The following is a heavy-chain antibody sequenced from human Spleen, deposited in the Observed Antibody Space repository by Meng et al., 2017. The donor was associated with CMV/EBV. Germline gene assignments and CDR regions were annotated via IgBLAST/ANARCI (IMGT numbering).Heavy chain of an antibody. Sequence: GESLKISCKGSGYSFTNYWIAWVRQMPGKGLEWMGIIYPADSDTRYSPSFQGQVTMSADKSITTAYLQWNSLKASDTAMYYCARQDCTSTSCSGGLVYWGQGTLVTVSS. J-gene: IGHJ4*02. CDR3: ARQDCTSTSCSGGLVY. D-gene: IGHD2-2*01. CDR2: IYPADSDT. CDR1: GYSFTNYW. V-gene: IGHV5-51*01.